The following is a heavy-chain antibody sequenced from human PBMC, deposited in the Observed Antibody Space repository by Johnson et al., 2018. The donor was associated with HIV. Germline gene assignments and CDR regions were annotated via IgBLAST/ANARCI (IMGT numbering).Heavy chain of an antibody. Sequence: HVQLVESGGGVVQPGRSLRLSCAASGFTFSSYGMHWVRQAPGKGLERVAVISYDGSNKYYADSVKGRFTISRDNSKNTLYLQMNSLRADDTAVYYCAKAVTGEGAFDIWGQGTMVTVSS. CDR3: AKAVTGEGAFDI. V-gene: IGHV3-30*18. CDR2: ISYDGSNK. J-gene: IGHJ3*02. CDR1: GFTFSSYG. D-gene: IGHD7-27*01.